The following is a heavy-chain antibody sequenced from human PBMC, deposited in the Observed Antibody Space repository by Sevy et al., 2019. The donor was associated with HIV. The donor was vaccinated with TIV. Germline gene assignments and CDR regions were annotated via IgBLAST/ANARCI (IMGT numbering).Heavy chain of an antibody. J-gene: IGHJ4*02. Sequence: SETLSLTCTVSGGTISSSSYRWGWIRQPPGKGLEWVGSIYHTGAADDNPSLKRRVTMSVDTSKSQFTLQVGSVTAADTAVYYCAGWYGNNFDYWGQGALVTVSS. D-gene: IGHD3-10*01. V-gene: IGHV4-39*01. CDR2: IYHTGAA. CDR3: AGWYGNNFDY. CDR1: GGTISSSSYR.